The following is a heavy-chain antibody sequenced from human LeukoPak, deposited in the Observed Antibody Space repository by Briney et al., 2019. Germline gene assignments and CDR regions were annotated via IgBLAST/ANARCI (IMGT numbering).Heavy chain of an antibody. Sequence: GASVKVSCKVSGYTLTELSMHWVRQAPGKGLEWMGGFDPEDGETIYAQKFQGRVTMTEDTSTDTAYIELSSLRSEDTAVYYCATETPNPGIAVAAVYWGQGTLVTVSS. V-gene: IGHV1-24*01. CDR2: FDPEDGET. CDR3: ATETPNPGIAVAAVY. CDR1: GYTLTELS. D-gene: IGHD6-19*01. J-gene: IGHJ4*02.